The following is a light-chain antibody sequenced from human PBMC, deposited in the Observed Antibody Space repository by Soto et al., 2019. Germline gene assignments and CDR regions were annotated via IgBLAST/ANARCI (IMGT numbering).Light chain of an antibody. J-gene: IGKJ3*01. CDR2: LGS. CDR3: MQALQTPVT. Sequence: DIVMTQSPLSLPVTPGEPASISCRSSQTLLHSSGYYYLDWYLQKPGQSPQLLIYLGSSRASGVPDRFSDSGSGTDFTLKISRVEAEDVGFYYCMQALQTPVTFGPGTKVDI. V-gene: IGKV2-28*01. CDR1: QTLLHSSGYYY.